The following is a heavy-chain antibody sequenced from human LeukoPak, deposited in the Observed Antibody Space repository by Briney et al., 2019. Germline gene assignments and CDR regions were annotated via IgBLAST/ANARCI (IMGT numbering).Heavy chain of an antibody. D-gene: IGHD2-21*02. V-gene: IGHV4-61*01. CDR2: VYFTGST. CDR1: GYSISSGYY. J-gene: IGHJ5*02. Sequence: SETLSLTCTVSGYSISSGYYWGWIRQPPGKGLEWIGYVYFTGSTNYNPSLHSRVTISIDTSKNQFSLDLTYVTAADTAVYYCARTLSDCGGDCFLFWFDPWGQGTLVTVSS. CDR3: ARTLSDCGGDCFLFWFDP.